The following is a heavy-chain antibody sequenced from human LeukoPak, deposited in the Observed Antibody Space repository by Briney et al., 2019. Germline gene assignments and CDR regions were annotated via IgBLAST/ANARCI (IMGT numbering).Heavy chain of an antibody. CDR1: GFTFGSYA. Sequence: GGSLRLSCAASGFTFGSYAMNWVRQAPGKGLEWVSTICGNGAFTYYADSVQGRFTISRDNSKNTLSVQINSLRAEDTAVYYCAKDYDSGGLRWVDSWGQGTLVSVSS. CDR3: AKDYDSGGLRWVDS. J-gene: IGHJ4*02. D-gene: IGHD3-3*01. CDR2: ICGNGAFT. V-gene: IGHV3-23*01.